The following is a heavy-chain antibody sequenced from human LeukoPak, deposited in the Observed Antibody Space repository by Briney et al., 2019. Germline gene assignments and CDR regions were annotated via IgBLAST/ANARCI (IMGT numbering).Heavy chain of an antibody. D-gene: IGHD6-13*01. Sequence: SETMSLTCTVSGDSISRYYWRWIRQPPGKGLECIGYIYYTGTTNYNPSLKSRVTMSVDTSKNQFSLRLKSVTAADTAVYYCARHTERGQQLADWGQGILVTVAS. CDR1: GDSISRYY. CDR2: IYYTGTT. J-gene: IGHJ4*02. CDR3: ARHTERGQQLAD. V-gene: IGHV4-59*08.